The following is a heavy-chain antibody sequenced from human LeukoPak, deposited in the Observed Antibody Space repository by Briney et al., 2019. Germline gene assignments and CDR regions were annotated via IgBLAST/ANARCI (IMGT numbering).Heavy chain of an antibody. CDR2: INPNSGGT. D-gene: IGHD6-13*01. J-gene: IGHJ4*02. CDR3: ASHREGIAAAGGVFEDY. V-gene: IGHV1-2*02. CDR1: GYTFTGYY. Sequence: ASVKVSCKASGYTFTGYYMHWVRQAPGQGLEWMGWINPNSGGTNYAQKFQGRVTMTRDTSISTAYMELSRLRSDDTAVYYCASHREGIAAAGGVFEDYWGQGTLVTVSS.